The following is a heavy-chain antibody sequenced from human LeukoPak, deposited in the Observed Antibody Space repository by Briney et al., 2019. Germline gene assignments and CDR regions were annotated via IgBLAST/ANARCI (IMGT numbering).Heavy chain of an antibody. J-gene: IGHJ4*02. Sequence: PGGSLRLSCAASGFTFSSYSMNWVRQAPGKGLEWVSSISSSSSYMYYADSVKGRFTISRDNAKNSLYLQMNSLRAEDTAVYYCAKVGCSGGTCYNGHWGQGTLVTVSS. CDR2: ISSSSSYM. CDR1: GFTFSSYS. CDR3: AKVGCSGGTCYNGH. V-gene: IGHV3-21*01. D-gene: IGHD2-15*01.